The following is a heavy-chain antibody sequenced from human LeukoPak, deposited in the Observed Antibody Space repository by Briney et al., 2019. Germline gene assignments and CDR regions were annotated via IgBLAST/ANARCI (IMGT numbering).Heavy chain of an antibody. CDR2: IYSGGST. CDR1: GFTVSSNY. V-gene: IGHV3-53*01. Sequence: GGSLRLSCAASGFTVSSNYMNWVLQAPGKGLEWVSVIYSGGSTYYADSVKGRFTISRDNSKNTLYLQMNSLRAEDTAVYYCARDARVAAITIYAFDIWGQGTVVTVSS. CDR3: ARDARVAAITIYAFDI. D-gene: IGHD6-6*01. J-gene: IGHJ3*02.